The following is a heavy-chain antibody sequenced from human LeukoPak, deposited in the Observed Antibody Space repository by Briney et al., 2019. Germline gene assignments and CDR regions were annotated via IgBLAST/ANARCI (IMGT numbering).Heavy chain of an antibody. J-gene: IGHJ3*02. D-gene: IGHD4-17*01. V-gene: IGHV3-33*01. CDR1: GFTFSSYG. CDR2: IWYDGSNK. CDR3: ARDQRDYGDYALDADAFDI. Sequence: PGGSLRLSCAASGFTFSSYGMHWVRQAPGKGLEWVAVIWYDGSNKYYADSVKGRFTISRDNSKNTLYLQMNSLRAEDTAVYYCARDQRDYGDYALDADAFDIWGQGTMVTVSS.